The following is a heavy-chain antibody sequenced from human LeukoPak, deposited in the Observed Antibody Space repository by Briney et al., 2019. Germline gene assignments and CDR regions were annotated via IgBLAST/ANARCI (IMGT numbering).Heavy chain of an antibody. Sequence: PSQTLSLTCTVSGGSISSSSYYWGWIRQPPGEGLEWIGSIYYSGSTYYNPSLKSRVTISVDTSKNQFSLNLSSVTAADTAVYYCARESYLTMATVPFDYWGQGTLVTVSS. V-gene: IGHV4-39*02. CDR2: IYYSGST. J-gene: IGHJ4*02. CDR3: ARESYLTMATVPFDY. CDR1: GGSISSSSYY. D-gene: IGHD5-24*01.